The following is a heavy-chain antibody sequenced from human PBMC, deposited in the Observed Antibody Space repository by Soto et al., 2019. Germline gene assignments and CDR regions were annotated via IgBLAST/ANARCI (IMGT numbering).Heavy chain of an antibody. CDR2: ISAYNGNT. J-gene: IGHJ6*02. D-gene: IGHD3-22*01. Sequence: GASVKVSCKASGYTFTSYGISWVRQAPGQGLEWMGWISAYNGNTNYAQKLQGRVTMTTDTSTSTAYMELRSLRSDDTAVYYCAKLYYYDSSGYPLDYGMDVWGQGTTVTVSS. CDR1: GYTFTSYG. CDR3: AKLYYYDSSGYPLDYGMDV. V-gene: IGHV1-18*01.